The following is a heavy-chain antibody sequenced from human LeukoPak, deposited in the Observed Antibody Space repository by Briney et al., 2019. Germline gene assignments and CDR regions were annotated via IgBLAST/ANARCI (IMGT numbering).Heavy chain of an antibody. CDR3: AQTYYDILTGGIDY. CDR1: GYTFTGYY. D-gene: IGHD3-9*01. CDR2: VNPNSGGT. Sequence: ASVTVSCKASGYTFTGYYMHWVRQAPGQGLEWMGWVNPNSGGTNYARKFQGRVTMTRDTSISTAYMELSRLRSDDTAVYYCAQTYYDILTGGIDYWGQGTLVTVSS. V-gene: IGHV1-2*02. J-gene: IGHJ4*02.